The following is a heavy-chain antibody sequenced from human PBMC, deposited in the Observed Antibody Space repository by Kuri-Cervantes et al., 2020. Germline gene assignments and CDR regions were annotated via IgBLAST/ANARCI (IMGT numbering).Heavy chain of an antibody. V-gene: IGHV3-53*01. J-gene: IGHJ3*02. CDR2: THSGGST. CDR1: GFTVSSNY. D-gene: IGHD3-10*01. CDR3: ARYNTDRSGAFDI. Sequence: GESLKISCAASGFTVSSNYMSWVRQAPGKGLEWVSITHSGGSTYYADSVKGRFTISRDNSKNTLSLQMNSLRGEDTAVYYCARYNTDRSGAFDIWGQGTMVTDSS.